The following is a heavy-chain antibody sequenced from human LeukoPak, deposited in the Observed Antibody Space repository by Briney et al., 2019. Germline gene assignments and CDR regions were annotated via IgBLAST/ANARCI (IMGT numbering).Heavy chain of an antibody. CDR3: ARSGSGWHKGKYYYYGMDV. CDR2: IYYSGST. J-gene: IGHJ6*02. D-gene: IGHD6-19*01. Sequence: SETLSLTCTVSGGSISSYYWSWIRQPPGKGLEWIGYIYYSGSTNYNPSLKSRVTISVDTSKNQYSLKLSSVTAADTAVYYCARSGSGWHKGKYYYYGMDVWGQGTTVTVSS. CDR1: GGSISSYY. V-gene: IGHV4-59*01.